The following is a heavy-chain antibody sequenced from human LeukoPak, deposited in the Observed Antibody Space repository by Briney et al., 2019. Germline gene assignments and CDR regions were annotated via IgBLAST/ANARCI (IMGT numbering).Heavy chain of an antibody. CDR2: IYYSGST. V-gene: IGHV4-59*08. Sequence: PSETLSLTCAVSGGSISSYYWSWIRQPPGKGLEWIGYIYYSGSTYYNPSLKSRVTISVDTSKNQFSLKLSSVTAADTAVYYCARATGVATIPKRFDPWGQGTLVTVSS. CDR3: ARATGVATIPKRFDP. CDR1: GGSISSYY. D-gene: IGHD5-12*01. J-gene: IGHJ5*02.